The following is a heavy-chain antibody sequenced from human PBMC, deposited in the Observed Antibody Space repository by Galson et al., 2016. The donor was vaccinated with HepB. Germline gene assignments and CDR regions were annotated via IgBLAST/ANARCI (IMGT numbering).Heavy chain of an antibody. V-gene: IGHV4-31*03. D-gene: IGHD6-13*01. CDR1: GGSISSAAYH. CDR2: VGNIGST. J-gene: IGHJ3*02. Sequence: TLSLTCTVSGGSISSAAYHWSWVRQHPGKGLEWIGYVGNIGSTFYNPSLKSRATISIDTSKSQFSLKLSSVTAADTAMYYCARGGFIATVHYAFDAFDIWGQGTMVTVSS. CDR3: ARGGFIATVHYAFDAFDI.